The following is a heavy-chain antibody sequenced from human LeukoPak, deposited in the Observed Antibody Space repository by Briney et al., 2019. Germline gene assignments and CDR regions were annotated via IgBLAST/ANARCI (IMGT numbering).Heavy chain of an antibody. CDR3: ARVTTGGYYNY. V-gene: IGHV4-61*02. CDR2: IYTSGST. Sequence: SETLSLTCTVSGGSISSGSYYWSWIRQPAGKGLEWIGRIYTSGSTNYNPSLKSRVTISLDTSENHFSLKLSSVTAAETAVYYCARVTTGGYYNYWGQGTLVTVSS. J-gene: IGHJ4*02. D-gene: IGHD3-22*01. CDR1: GGSISSGSYY.